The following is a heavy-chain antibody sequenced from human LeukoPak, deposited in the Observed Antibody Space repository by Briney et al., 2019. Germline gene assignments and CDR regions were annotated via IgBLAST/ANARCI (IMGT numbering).Heavy chain of an antibody. D-gene: IGHD5-12*01. CDR1: GGSFSGYY. CDR3: ARGTQVWWLRGDYFDY. CDR2: INHSGST. J-gene: IGHJ4*02. Sequence: QSSETLSLTCAVYGGSFSGYYWSWIRQPPGKGLEWIGEINHSGSTNYNPSLKSRVTISVDTSKNQFSLKLSSVTAADTAVYYCARGTQVWWLRGDYFDYWGQGTLVTVSS. V-gene: IGHV4-34*01.